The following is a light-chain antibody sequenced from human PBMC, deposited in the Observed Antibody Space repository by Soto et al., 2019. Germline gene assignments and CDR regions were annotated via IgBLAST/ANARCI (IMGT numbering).Light chain of an antibody. CDR1: QTVRDN. CDR3: QQRSNWPPT. Sequence: DILMTQSPATLSLSSGVRATLSCRASQTVRDNLGWYQQKPGQAPRLLIYDASNRATGIPARFSGSGSGTDFTLTISSLEPEDFAVYYCQQRSNWPPTFGQGTRLEIK. CDR2: DAS. J-gene: IGKJ5*01. V-gene: IGKV3-11*01.